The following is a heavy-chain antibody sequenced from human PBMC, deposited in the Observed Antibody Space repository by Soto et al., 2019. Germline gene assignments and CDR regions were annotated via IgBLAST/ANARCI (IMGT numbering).Heavy chain of an antibody. Sequence: QGQLVQSAPEVRKPGASVKVSCKASGYPFSTYDISWVRQAPGQGLEWMGWISGYNGQTNYAQKFRGRVTFTTDTSVTTAYMELRSLRSDDTDTYFCARDGRKELWVEGLNAMDVWGQGTTVTVSS. D-gene: IGHD1-1*01. J-gene: IGHJ6*02. CDR1: GYPFSTYD. V-gene: IGHV1-18*01. CDR2: ISGYNGQT. CDR3: ARDGRKELWVEGLNAMDV.